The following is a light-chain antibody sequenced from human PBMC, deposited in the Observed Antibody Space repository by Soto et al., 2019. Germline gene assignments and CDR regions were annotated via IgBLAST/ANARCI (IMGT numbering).Light chain of an antibody. J-gene: IGLJ1*01. CDR1: SSDVGSYKF. V-gene: IGLV2-23*01. CDR2: EGS. CDR3: CSYAGSSTWV. Sequence: QSALTQPASVSGSPGQSITISCTGTSSDVGSYKFVSWYQQHPGKAPKLMIYEGSKRPSGVSNRFSGSKSGNTASLTISGFQAEDEADYYCCSYAGSSTWVFGTGTKLTVL.